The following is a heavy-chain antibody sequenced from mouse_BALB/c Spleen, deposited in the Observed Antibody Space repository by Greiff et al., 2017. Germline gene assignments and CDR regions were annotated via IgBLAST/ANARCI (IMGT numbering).Heavy chain of an antibody. CDR1: GYTFTSYV. V-gene: IGHV1-14*01. Sequence: VQLKESGPELVKPGASVKMSCKASGYTFTSYVMHWVKQKPGQGLEWIGYINPYNDGTKYNEKFKGKATLTADKSSSTAYMQLNSLTSEDSAVYFCARYFDYWGQGTTLTVSS. CDR3: ARYFDY. CDR2: INPYNDGT. J-gene: IGHJ2*01.